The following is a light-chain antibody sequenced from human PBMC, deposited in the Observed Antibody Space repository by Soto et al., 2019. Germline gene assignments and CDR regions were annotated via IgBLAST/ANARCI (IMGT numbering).Light chain of an antibody. Sequence: EIVMTQSPATLSVSPGERDTISCRASQSVSSNLAWYQQKPVQAPRLLIYGASTRATGIPARFSGSGSGTEFTLTISSLQSEDFAVYYCQQYNNWPLTFGQGTKVDIK. CDR1: QSVSSN. CDR2: GAS. CDR3: QQYNNWPLT. J-gene: IGKJ1*01. V-gene: IGKV3-15*01.